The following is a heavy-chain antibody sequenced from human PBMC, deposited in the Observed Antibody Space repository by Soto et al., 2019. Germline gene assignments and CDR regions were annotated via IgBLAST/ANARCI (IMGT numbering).Heavy chain of an antibody. CDR1: GYTFFTYD. D-gene: IGHD5-12*01. J-gene: IGHJ5*02. CDR3: ARHHGPTTSEDWFDP. V-gene: IGHV1-18*01. Sequence: QVHLVQSGVEVKTPGASVKVSCQASGYTFFTYDISWVRQAPGQGHEWMGWISTYSGDTKYAQKLQGRVTMSTSTTTTTAFQQLRSLRSDDTAVYYCARHHGPTTSEDWFDPWGQGNLVTVSS. CDR2: ISTYSGDT.